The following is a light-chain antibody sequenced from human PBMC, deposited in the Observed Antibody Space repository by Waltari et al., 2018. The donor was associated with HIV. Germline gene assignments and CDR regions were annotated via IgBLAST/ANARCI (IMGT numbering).Light chain of an antibody. J-gene: IGLJ2*01. CDR1: ISDIGSYNL. Sequence: QSALTQPASVSGSPGKSITISCTGTISDIGSYNLVSWYQPYPGRAPKLIIYEVSKRPSGVSDRFSGSKSGNRASLTVAGLKFEYEADYYCCSYAGGRVFVLFGGGTRLTV. CDR2: EVS. CDR3: CSYAGGRVFVL. V-gene: IGLV2-23*02.